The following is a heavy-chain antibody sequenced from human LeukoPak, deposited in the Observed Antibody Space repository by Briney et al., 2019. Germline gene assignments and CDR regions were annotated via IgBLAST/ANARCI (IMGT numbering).Heavy chain of an antibody. CDR2: IDPNSGGT. D-gene: IGHD2-8*01. CDR1: GYTFTGYY. V-gene: IGHV1-2*04. CDR3: ARGSGDCTNGVCYTDLDY. Sequence: ASVKVSCKASGYTFTGYYMHWVRQAPGQGLEWMGWIDPNSGGTNYAQKFQGWVTMTRDTSISTAYMELSRLRSDDTAVYYCARGSGDCTNGVCYTDLDYWGQGTLVTVSS. J-gene: IGHJ4*02.